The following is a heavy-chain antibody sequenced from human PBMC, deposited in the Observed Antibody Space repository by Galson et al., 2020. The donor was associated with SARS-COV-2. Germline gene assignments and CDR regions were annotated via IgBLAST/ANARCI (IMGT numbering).Heavy chain of an antibody. CDR2: IYPGDSDT. D-gene: IGHD6-19*01. V-gene: IGHV5-51*01. CDR1: GYSFTSYW. CDR3: ARHISIAVAGSNSGIDYYYYYGMDV. J-gene: IGHJ6*02. Sequence: KIGESLKISCKGSGYSFTSYWIGWVRQMPGKGLEWMGIIYPGDSDTRYSPSFQGQVTISADKSISTAYLQWSSLKASDTAMYYCARHISIAVAGSNSGIDYYYYYGMDVWGQGTTVTVSS.